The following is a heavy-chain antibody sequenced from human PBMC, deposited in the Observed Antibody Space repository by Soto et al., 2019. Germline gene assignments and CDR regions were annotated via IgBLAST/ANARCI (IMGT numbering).Heavy chain of an antibody. D-gene: IGHD6-25*01. Sequence: ASETLSHTAGVDRGAIRNYYLSCGPQPPGEGLEWIGEVNHSGEATYNPSLQSRITISLDTSNSQFSLKLTSVTAADTAMYFCARAARFPRSWFDTWGQGTQVTVSS. CDR1: RGAIRNYY. CDR2: VNHSGEA. J-gene: IGHJ5*02. V-gene: IGHV4-34*01. CDR3: ARAARFPRSWFDT.